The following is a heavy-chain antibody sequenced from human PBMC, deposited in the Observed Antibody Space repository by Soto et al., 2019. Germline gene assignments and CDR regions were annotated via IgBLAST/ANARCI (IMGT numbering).Heavy chain of an antibody. D-gene: IGHD3-16*01. CDR2: ISHDGSNK. V-gene: IGHV3-30*03. CDR1: GFTFSSYG. CDR3: ATRGFPGQFDD. Sequence: QVQLVESGGGVVQPGRSLRLSCAASGFTFSSYGMHWVRQAPGKGLEWVAVISHDGSNKYYGDSVKGRFTISRDNSKNSLYRQMDSLRAEATAVYYCATRGFPGQFDDWGQGTLVIVSS. J-gene: IGHJ4*02.